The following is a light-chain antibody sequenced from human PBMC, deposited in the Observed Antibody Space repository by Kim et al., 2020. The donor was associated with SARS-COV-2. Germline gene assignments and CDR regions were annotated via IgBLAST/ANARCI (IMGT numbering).Light chain of an antibody. CDR1: QDIRSY. CDR2: GAS. V-gene: IGKV1-17*03. CDR3: LQYNSFPYA. Sequence: DIQMTQSPSAMSASLGDRVTITCRASQDIRSYLAWFQQKPGKVPKGLIYGASTLQSGVPSRFSGSGSGTEFTLTISSLQPEDFASYYCLQYNSFPYAFGQGTKLEI. J-gene: IGKJ2*01.